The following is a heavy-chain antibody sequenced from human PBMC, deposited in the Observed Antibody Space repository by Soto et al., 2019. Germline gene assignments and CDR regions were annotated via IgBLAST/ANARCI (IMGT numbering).Heavy chain of an antibody. D-gene: IGHD4-17*01. Sequence: EVQLVESGGGLVQPGGSLGLSCAASGFTFSTYWMHWVRQAPGEGLVWVSRIKPDGTMTNYADSVKGRFTISRDNANNTLYLQMNSLRAEDTAVYFCVSASYGDHEYFQNWGQGTLVTVSS. CDR3: VSASYGDHEYFQN. CDR1: GFTFSTYW. V-gene: IGHV3-74*01. J-gene: IGHJ1*01. CDR2: IKPDGTMT.